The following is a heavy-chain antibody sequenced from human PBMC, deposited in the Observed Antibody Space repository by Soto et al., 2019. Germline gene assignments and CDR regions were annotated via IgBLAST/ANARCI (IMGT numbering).Heavy chain of an antibody. CDR2: INQDGSEK. CDR3: ARSRGWNIVIIPAASDY. J-gene: IGHJ4*02. CDR1: GFTFSTYW. Sequence: ESGGGLVQPGGSLRLSCAASGFTFSTYWMSWVRQAPGKGLEWVANINQDGSEKYYVDSVKGRFTNSRDNAKNSLYLQMTSLRADDTAVYYCARSRGWNIVIIPAASDYWGQGTLVTVSS. D-gene: IGHD2-2*01. V-gene: IGHV3-7*01.